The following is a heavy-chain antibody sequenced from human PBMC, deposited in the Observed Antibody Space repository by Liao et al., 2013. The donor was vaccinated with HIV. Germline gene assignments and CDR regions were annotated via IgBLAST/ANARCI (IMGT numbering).Heavy chain of an antibody. D-gene: IGHD6-13*01. CDR1: GGSISSSSNY. CDR2: IYYSGST. Sequence: QLQLQESGPGLVKPSETLSLTCSVSGGSISSSSNYWGWIRQPPGKRLEWIGSIYYSGSTYYKPSLKSRVTISLDTSKNQFSLKLSSVTAADTAVYYCARLVXSSSWYFAFDYWGQGTLVTVSS. V-gene: IGHV4-39*07. CDR3: ARLVXSSSWYFAFDY. J-gene: IGHJ4*02.